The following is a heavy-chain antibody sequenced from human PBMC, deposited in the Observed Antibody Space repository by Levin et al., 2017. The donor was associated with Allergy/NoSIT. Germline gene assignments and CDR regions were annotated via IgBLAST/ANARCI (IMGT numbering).Heavy chain of an antibody. Sequence: QTGGSLRLSCAASGFNFRTYEMNWVRQAPGKGPEWVAYISGSGRTIYYADSVKGRFTIPRDNVRNSLSLQMNRLRAEDTATYYCARDPEVKKHLNEMGLDVWGQGTTVTVSS. J-gene: IGHJ6*02. V-gene: IGHV3-48*03. CDR2: ISGSGRTI. CDR3: ARDPEVKKHLNEMGLDV. CDR1: GFNFRTYE. D-gene: IGHD3-3*02.